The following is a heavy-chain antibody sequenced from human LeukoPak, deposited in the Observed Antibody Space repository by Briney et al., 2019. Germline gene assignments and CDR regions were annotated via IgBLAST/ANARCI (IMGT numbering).Heavy chain of an antibody. D-gene: IGHD6-13*01. J-gene: IGHJ4*02. CDR3: ARSSIIAAAGPYYFDY. Sequence: SVKVSCKASGGTFSSYAISWVRQAPGQGLEWMGGIIPIFGTANYAQKFQGRVTITADKSTTTAYMELSSLRSEDTAVYYCARSSIIAAAGPYYFDYWGQGTLVTVSS. CDR1: GGTFSSYA. V-gene: IGHV1-69*06. CDR2: IIPIFGTA.